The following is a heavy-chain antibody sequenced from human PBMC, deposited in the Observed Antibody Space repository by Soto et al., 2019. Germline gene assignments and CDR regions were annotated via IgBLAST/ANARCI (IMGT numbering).Heavy chain of an antibody. CDR1: GGSISSGGYY. CDR3: ARAHIANYYDILTGSRNWFDP. D-gene: IGHD3-9*01. Sequence: PSETLSLTCTVSGGSISSGGYYWSWIRQHPGKGLEWIGYIYYSGSTYYNPSLKSRVTISVDTSKNQFSLKLSSVTAADTAVYYCARAHIANYYDILTGSRNWFDPWGQGTLVTVSS. CDR2: IYYSGST. J-gene: IGHJ5*02. V-gene: IGHV4-31*03.